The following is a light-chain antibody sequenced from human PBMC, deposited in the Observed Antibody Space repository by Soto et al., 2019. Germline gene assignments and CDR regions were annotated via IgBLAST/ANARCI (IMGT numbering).Light chain of an antibody. Sequence: DIQMTQSPSTLSASVGGRVTITCRASQSVGTWVAWYQQKPGKAPKLLIYGASNLESGVPSRFSGSGSGTEFTLTISSLQPEDFATYYCQQLNSYPLTFGGGTKVDIK. CDR2: GAS. CDR1: QSVGTW. J-gene: IGKJ4*01. V-gene: IGKV1-5*01. CDR3: QQLNSYPLT.